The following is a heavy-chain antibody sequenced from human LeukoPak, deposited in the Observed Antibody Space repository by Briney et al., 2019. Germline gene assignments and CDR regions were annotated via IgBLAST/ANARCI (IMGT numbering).Heavy chain of an antibody. V-gene: IGHV3-48*03. CDR3: ARHRTRSGGSCYGCDS. J-gene: IGHJ4*02. CDR2: ISNSGSTI. D-gene: IGHD2-15*01. Sequence: GGSLRLSCAASGFIFSNYEMNWVRQAPGKGLEWVSCISNSGSTINYADSVKGRFTMSRDSARNSLYLHMNGLRAEDTAVYFCARHRTRSGGSCYGCDSWGQGTLVTVSS. CDR1: GFIFSNYE.